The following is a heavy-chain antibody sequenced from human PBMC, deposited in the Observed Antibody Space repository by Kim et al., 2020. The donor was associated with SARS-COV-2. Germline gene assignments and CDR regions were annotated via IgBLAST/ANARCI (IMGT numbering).Heavy chain of an antibody. D-gene: IGHD6-19*01. Sequence: PSLKSRVTIAVDTSKNQFALKLSSVTAADTAVYYCARQAPNIAVAGDFDYWGQGTLVTVSS. CDR3: ARQAPNIAVAGDFDY. V-gene: IGHV4-39*01. J-gene: IGHJ4*02.